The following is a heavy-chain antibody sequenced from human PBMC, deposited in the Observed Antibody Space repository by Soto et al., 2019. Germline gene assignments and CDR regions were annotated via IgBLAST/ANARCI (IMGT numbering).Heavy chain of an antibody. CDR1: GGSISSSSHY. CDR2: IFYSGGT. CDR3: ATGAVAGLYYFDY. J-gene: IGHJ4*02. Sequence: SETLSLTCTVSGGSISSSSHYWGWIRQPPGKGLEWIGSIFYSGGTYYNPSLKIRVTISVDTSKNQFSLKLSSVTAADTAVYYCATGAVAGLYYFDYRGQGALVTVSS. V-gene: IGHV4-39*01. D-gene: IGHD6-19*01.